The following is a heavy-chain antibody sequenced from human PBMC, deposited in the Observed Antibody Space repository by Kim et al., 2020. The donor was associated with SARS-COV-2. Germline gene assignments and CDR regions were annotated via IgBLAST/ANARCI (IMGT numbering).Heavy chain of an antibody. D-gene: IGHD3-10*01. CDR2: IYYSGST. J-gene: IGHJ4*02. V-gene: IGHV4-61*01. CDR1: GGSVSSGSYY. Sequence: SETLSLTCTVSGGSVSSGSYYWSWIRQPPGKGLEWIGYIYYSGSTNYNPSLKSRVTISVDTSKNQFSLKLSSVTAADTAVYYWARELLWFGEFAYFDYWGQGTLVTVSS. CDR3: ARELLWFGEFAYFDY.